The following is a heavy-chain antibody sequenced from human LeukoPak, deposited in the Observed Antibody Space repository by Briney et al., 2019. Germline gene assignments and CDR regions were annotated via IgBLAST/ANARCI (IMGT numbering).Heavy chain of an antibody. CDR3: ARDKSTIDSRIGYFDL. CDR2: FYHSGGI. Sequence: PSETLSLTCAVSGDSVTTTNWWSWVRQPPGKGLEWIGQFYHSGGINYSPSLKNRVTMSVDKSKNHFYLKPTSVTAADTAVYFCARDKSTIDSRIGYFDLWGRGTLVTVSS. CDR1: GDSVTTTNW. D-gene: IGHD3-9*01. V-gene: IGHV4-4*02. J-gene: IGHJ2*01.